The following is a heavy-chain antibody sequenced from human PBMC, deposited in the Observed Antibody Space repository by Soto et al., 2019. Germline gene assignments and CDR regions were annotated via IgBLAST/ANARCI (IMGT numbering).Heavy chain of an antibody. V-gene: IGHV3-48*02. J-gene: IGHJ2*01. Sequence: EVQLVESGGGLVQPGGTLRLSCAASGFTFSSYSMNWVRQAPGKGLEWVSYISSSSSTIYYADSVKGRFTISRDNAKNSLYLQMNSLRDEDTAVYYCAREEAPDWYFDLWGRGTLVTVSS. CDR2: ISSSSSTI. CDR3: AREEAPDWYFDL. CDR1: GFTFSSYS.